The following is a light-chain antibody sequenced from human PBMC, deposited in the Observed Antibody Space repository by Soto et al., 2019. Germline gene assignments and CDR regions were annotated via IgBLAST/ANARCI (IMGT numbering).Light chain of an antibody. CDR2: GAS. CDR1: QSVSSSF. CDR3: QQHGSSPWT. Sequence: EIVLTQYPGSLSWSPGEGATLSCRASQSVSSSFLAWYQQKPGQAPRLLIYGASSRAPGIPDSLRGSASGTDFSLTISILEHDDFPLYCSQQHGSSPWTFGQGTKVKIK. V-gene: IGKV3-20*01. J-gene: IGKJ1*01.